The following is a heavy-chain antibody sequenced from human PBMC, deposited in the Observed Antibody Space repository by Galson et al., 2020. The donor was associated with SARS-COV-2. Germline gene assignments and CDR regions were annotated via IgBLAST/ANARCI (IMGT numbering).Heavy chain of an antibody. D-gene: IGHD3-16*01. J-gene: IGHJ5*02. V-gene: IGHV3-30*18. CDR1: GFTFSSYG. CDR3: AKVAVRWGRLRWFDP. CDR2: IASDGSNK. Sequence: GGSLRLSCGASGFTFSSYGMHWVRQAPGKGLEWVAVIASDGSNKYYVDSVKGRFTISRDTSKNKLYLQMNSLRVEDTGGYYCAKVAVRWGRLRWFDPWGRGTLVPGS.